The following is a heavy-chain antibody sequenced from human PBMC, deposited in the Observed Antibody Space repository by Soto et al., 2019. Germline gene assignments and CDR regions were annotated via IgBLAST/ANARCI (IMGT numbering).Heavy chain of an antibody. CDR2: ISGSGGST. Sequence: GGSLRLSCAASGFTFSSYAMSWVRQAPGKGLEWVSAISGSGGSTYYADSVKGRFTISRDNSKNTLYLQMNSLRAEDTAVYYCAKAPWDPTVTQRGYYYMDVWGKGTTVTVSS. J-gene: IGHJ6*03. CDR1: GFTFSSYA. CDR3: AKAPWDPTVTQRGYYYMDV. D-gene: IGHD4-17*01. V-gene: IGHV3-23*01.